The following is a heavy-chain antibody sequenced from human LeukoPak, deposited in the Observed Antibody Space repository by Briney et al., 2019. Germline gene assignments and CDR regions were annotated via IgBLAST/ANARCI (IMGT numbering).Heavy chain of an antibody. D-gene: IGHD6-19*01. CDR3: ARGRDSSGWFDY. CDR2: IYYSGSA. CDR1: GGSISGFY. Sequence: PSETLSLTCTVSGGSISGFYWGWIRQPPGKGLEWIGFIYYSGSANYNPSLKSRVTMSVDMSKNQFSLKLSSVTAADTAFYYCARGRDSSGWFDYWGQGALVTVSS. J-gene: IGHJ4*02. V-gene: IGHV4-59*01.